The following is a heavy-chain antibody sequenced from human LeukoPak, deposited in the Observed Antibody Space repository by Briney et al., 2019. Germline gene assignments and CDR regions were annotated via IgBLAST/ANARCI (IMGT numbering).Heavy chain of an antibody. CDR3: ATREIITGTTSDY. Sequence: PGGSLRLSCAASGFTFSNSAMSWVRQAPGKGLEWVSAISGSGGSTYYADSVKGRFTISRDNSKNTLYLQMNSLRAEDTAVYYCATREIITGTTSDYWGQGTLVTVSS. D-gene: IGHD1-20*01. CDR2: ISGSGGST. J-gene: IGHJ4*02. CDR1: GFTFSNSA. V-gene: IGHV3-23*01.